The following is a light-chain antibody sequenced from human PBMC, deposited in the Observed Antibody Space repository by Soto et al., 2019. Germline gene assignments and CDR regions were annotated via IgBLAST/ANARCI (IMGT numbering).Light chain of an antibody. CDR3: QPYGTSPST. Sequence: EIVLTQSPGTLSLSPGDRATLSCRASQSVGSNYLAWYQQKPGQAPRLLIYGASNRATGIPDTSSGSGSGTDFTLTISRREPADFAVYYYQPYGTSPSTFGGGTNVEIK. J-gene: IGKJ4*01. CDR1: QSVGSNY. V-gene: IGKV3-20*01. CDR2: GAS.